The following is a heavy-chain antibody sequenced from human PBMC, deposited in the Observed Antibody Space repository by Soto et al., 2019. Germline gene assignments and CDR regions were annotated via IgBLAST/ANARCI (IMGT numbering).Heavy chain of an antibody. CDR3: ASSYYGSGNPKDYYYGMDV. CDR1: GYTFTSYA. CDR2: INAGNGNT. D-gene: IGHD3-10*01. Sequence: GASVKVSCKAPGYTFTSYAMHWVRQAPGQRLEWMGWINAGNGNTKYSQKFQGRVTITRDTSASTAYMELSSLRSEDTAVYYCASSYYGSGNPKDYYYGMDVWGQGTTVTVSS. V-gene: IGHV1-3*01. J-gene: IGHJ6*02.